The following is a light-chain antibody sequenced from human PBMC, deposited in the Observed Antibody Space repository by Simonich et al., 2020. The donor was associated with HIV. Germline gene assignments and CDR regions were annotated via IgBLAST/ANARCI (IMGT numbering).Light chain of an antibody. CDR2: DVS. CDR1: SRDVGSYNL. CDR3: SSYTSSSTVV. J-gene: IGLJ2*01. Sequence: QSALTQPASVSGSPGQSITISCTGTSRDVGSYNLVSWYQHHPGKAPKLMIYDVSQRPSGVSNRFSGSKSGHTASLTISGLQAEDEADYYCSSYTSSSTVVFGGGTKLTVL. V-gene: IGLV2-14*02.